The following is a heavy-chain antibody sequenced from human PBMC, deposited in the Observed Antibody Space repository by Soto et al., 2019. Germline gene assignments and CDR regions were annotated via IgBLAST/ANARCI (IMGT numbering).Heavy chain of an antibody. CDR2: INPNSGGT. D-gene: IGHD1-7*01. CDR3: ARGDNWNYNGYYYYGMDV. V-gene: IGHV1-2*02. Sequence: GSVKVSCKASGYTFTGYYMHWVRQAPGQGLEWMGWINPNSGGTNYAQKFQGRVTMTRDTSISTAYMELSRLRSDDTAVYYCARGDNWNYNGYYYYGMDVWGQGTTVTVSS. CDR1: GYTFTGYY. J-gene: IGHJ6*02.